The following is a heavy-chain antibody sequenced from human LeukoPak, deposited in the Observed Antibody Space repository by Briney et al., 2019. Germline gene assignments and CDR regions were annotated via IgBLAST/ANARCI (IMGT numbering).Heavy chain of an antibody. CDR1: CLYFNSND. V-gene: IGHV3-30-3*01. CDR2: ISYAGSNK. Sequence: GRSLRLSSSASCLYFNSNDLSWFRQAPGKGLEWVAVISYAGSNKYYADSVKGRFTISRDNSKNTPYLQMNSLRAEDTAVYYCAVDQENPRRSSRKVGAFDIWGQGTMVTVSS. D-gene: IGHD6-13*01. CDR3: AVDQENPRRSSRKVGAFDI. J-gene: IGHJ3*02.